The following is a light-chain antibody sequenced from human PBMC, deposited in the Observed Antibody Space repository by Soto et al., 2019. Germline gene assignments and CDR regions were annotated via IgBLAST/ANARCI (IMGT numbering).Light chain of an antibody. CDR3: QAWGTGMV. CDR2: INSDGSH. Sequence: QLVLPQPPSASASLEASVRLTCTLKSGHISYAIAWHQQQPEKGPQYLMKINSDGSHSKGGGIPDRFSGSSSGAERYLTISSLQSEDEADYYCQAWGTGMVFGGGTKLTVL. V-gene: IGLV4-69*01. J-gene: IGLJ2*01. CDR1: SGHISYA.